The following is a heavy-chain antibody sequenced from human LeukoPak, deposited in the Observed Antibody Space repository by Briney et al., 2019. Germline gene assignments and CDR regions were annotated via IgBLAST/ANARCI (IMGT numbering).Heavy chain of an antibody. CDR3: AKPTLTYYYYYMDV. CDR2: ISSSGSTI. CDR1: GFTFSDYY. J-gene: IGHJ6*03. D-gene: IGHD2/OR15-2a*01. Sequence: PGGSLRLSCAASGFTFSDYYMSRIRQAPGKGLEWVSYISSSGSTIYYADSVKGRFTISRDNAKNSLYLQMNSLRAEDTAVYYCAKPTLTYYYYYMDVWGKGTTVSVSS. V-gene: IGHV3-11*01.